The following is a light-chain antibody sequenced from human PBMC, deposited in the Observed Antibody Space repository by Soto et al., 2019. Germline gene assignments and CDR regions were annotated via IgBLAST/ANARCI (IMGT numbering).Light chain of an antibody. CDR3: QQSYSTPWT. V-gene: IGKV1-39*01. Sequence: QVSQSPATLSASVGDRVTITCRASQSISTWLAWYQQKPGKAPKLLIFDASTLQSGVPSRFSGSGSGTDFTLTISSLQPEDFATYYCQQSYSTPWTFGQGTKVE. CDR2: DAS. CDR1: QSISTW. J-gene: IGKJ1*01.